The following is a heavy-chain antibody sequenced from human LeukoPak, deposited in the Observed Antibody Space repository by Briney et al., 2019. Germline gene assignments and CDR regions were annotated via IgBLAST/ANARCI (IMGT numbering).Heavy chain of an antibody. CDR3: AHSSRSVGGVIIPNWFDP. V-gene: IGHV2-5*02. Sequence: SGPTLVNPTQTLTLTCTFSGFSLSTSGVGVGWIRQPPGKALEWLANIYWDDDKRYTPSLKSRLTITKDTSKNQLVLTMTNMDPVDTATYYCAHSSRSVGGVIIPNWFDPWGQGTLVTVSS. CDR1: GFSLSTSGVG. D-gene: IGHD3-10*01. J-gene: IGHJ5*02. CDR2: IYWDDDK.